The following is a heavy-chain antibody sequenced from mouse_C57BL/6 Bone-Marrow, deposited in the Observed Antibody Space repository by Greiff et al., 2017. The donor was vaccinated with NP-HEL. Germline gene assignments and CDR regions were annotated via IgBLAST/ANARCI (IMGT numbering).Heavy chain of an antibody. Sequence: QVQLQQPGAELVKPGASVKMSCKASGYTFTSYWITWVKQRPGQGLEWIGDIYPGSGSTNYNEKFKSKATLTVDTSSSTAYMQLSSLTSEDSAVYYCARFSTVVATNFDYWGQGTTLTVSS. CDR1: GYTFTSYW. CDR3: ARFSTVVATNFDY. CDR2: IYPGSGST. D-gene: IGHD1-1*01. J-gene: IGHJ2*01. V-gene: IGHV1-55*01.